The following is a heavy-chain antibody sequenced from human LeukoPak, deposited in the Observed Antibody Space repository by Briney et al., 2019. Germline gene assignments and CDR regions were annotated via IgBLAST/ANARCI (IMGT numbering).Heavy chain of an antibody. CDR3: ARGGAADY. CDR2: ISNTGTTI. D-gene: IGHD1-26*01. J-gene: IGHJ4*02. Sequence: GGSLRLSCAASGFTFSSYEMNWVRQAPGKGLEWVSYISNTGTTIYYADSVKGRFTISRDNAKNSLYLQMNSLRAEDTAAYYCARGGAADYWGQETLVTVSS. V-gene: IGHV3-48*03. CDR1: GFTFSSYE.